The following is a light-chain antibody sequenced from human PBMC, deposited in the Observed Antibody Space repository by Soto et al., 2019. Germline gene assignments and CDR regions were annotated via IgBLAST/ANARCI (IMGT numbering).Light chain of an antibody. CDR2: EVS. CDR1: SDDVGGYNY. Sequence: QAVVTQPASVSGSPGQSITISCTGTSDDVGGYNYVSWYQQHPGKAPKLMIYEVSNRPSGVSNRFSGSKSGNTASLTISGLQAEDEADYYCSSYTSSSTLVVFGGGTKLTVL. J-gene: IGLJ2*01. CDR3: SSYTSSSTLVV. V-gene: IGLV2-14*01.